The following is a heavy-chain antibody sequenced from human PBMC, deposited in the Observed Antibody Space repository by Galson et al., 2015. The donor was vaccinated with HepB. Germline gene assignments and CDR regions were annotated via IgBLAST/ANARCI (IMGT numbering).Heavy chain of an antibody. CDR2: IGGSGGST. CDR1: GFIFTRYA. V-gene: IGHV3-23*01. J-gene: IGHJ4*02. D-gene: IGHD2-21*02. Sequence: SLRLSCAASGFIFTRYAIRWARQAPGKGLEWVSSIGGSGGSTYYADSVKGRFTFSRDNSKNTVYLQMNSLRVEDTAVYYCAKVAILGVTPHYFDYWGQGTRVTVSS. CDR3: AKVAILGVTPHYFDY.